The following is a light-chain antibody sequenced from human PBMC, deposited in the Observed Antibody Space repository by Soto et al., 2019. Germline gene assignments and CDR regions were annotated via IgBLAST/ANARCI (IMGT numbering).Light chain of an antibody. CDR2: EVS. J-gene: IGLJ2*01. V-gene: IGLV2-8*01. Sequence: QSVLTQPPSASGSPGQSVTISCTGTSSDVGGYNYVSWYQQHPGKAPQLMIYEVSKRPSGVPDRFSGSKSGKTASLTVSGLQAEDEAEYYCSSYAGSNNYVVFGGGTKLTVL. CDR1: SSDVGGYNY. CDR3: SSYAGSNNYVV.